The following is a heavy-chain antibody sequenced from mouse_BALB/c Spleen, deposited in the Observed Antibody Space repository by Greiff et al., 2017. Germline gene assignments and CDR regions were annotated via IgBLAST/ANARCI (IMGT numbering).Heavy chain of an antibody. J-gene: IGHJ3*01. V-gene: IGHV1-15*01. Sequence: VQLQQSGAELVRPGASVTLSCKASGYTFTDYEMHWVKQTPVHGLEWIGAIDPETGGTAYNQKFKGKATLTADKSSSTAYMELRSLTSEDSAVYYFTRDYYGSSWGAYWGQGTLVTVSA. CDR2: IDPETGGT. CDR1: GYTFTDYE. CDR3: TRDYYGSSWGAY. D-gene: IGHD1-1*01.